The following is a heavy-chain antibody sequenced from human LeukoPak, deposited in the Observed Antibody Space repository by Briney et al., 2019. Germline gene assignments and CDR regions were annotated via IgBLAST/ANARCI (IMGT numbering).Heavy chain of an antibody. CDR1: GGSISSYY. CDR3: ARTTGYSSSWYGLFDY. Sequence: SETLSLTCTVSGGSISSYYLSWIRQPPGKGLEWIGYIYYSGRTNYNPSLKSRVTISVDTSKTQFSLMLSSVTAADTAVYYCARTTGYSSSWYGLFDYWGQGTLVTVSS. D-gene: IGHD6-13*01. V-gene: IGHV4-59*01. CDR2: IYYSGRT. J-gene: IGHJ4*02.